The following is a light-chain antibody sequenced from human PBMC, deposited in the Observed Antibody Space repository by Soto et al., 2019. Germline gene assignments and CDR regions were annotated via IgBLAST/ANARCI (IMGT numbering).Light chain of an antibody. V-gene: IGKV3-20*01. CDR3: QQSGSSPWT. CDR2: GAS. CDR1: QSVSSY. Sequence: EIVLTQSPATLSLSPGERATLSCRASQSVSSYLAWYQQKPGQAPRLLIYGASNRATGIPDRFSGSGSETEFTLTISRLEPEDFAVFYCQQSGSSPWTFGQGTKVDIK. J-gene: IGKJ1*01.